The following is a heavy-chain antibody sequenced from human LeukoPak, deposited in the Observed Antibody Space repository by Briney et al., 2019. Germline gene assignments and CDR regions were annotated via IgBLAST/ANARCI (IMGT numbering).Heavy chain of an antibody. D-gene: IGHD3-16*01. J-gene: IGHJ3*01. V-gene: IGHV4-59*08. Sequence: PSETLSLTCTVSGGSISGTYYWSWIRQPPGKGLEWIGYIYYTGTTDSNPSLKSRVTISLDTSKNQFSLNLSSVTAADTAVYYCARRWVYDKRAFDAWGQGTMVTVSS. CDR2: IYYTGTT. CDR1: GGSISGTYY. CDR3: ARRWVYDKRAFDA.